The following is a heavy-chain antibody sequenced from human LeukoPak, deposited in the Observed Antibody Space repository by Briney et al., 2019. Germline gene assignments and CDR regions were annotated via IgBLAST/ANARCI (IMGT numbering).Heavy chain of an antibody. CDR1: GFTFSSHW. J-gene: IGHJ3*01. D-gene: IGHD3-16*01. CDR3: ARDPAGGTYDP. V-gene: IGHV3-7*03. Sequence: GGSLRLSCAASGFTFSSHWVNWVRRAPGKGLEWVAIINQDGGRIGYGDSVKGRFTISRDNAQNSLYLQMNSLRAEDTAVYYCARDPAGGTYDPWGQGKMVTVSS. CDR2: INQDGGRI.